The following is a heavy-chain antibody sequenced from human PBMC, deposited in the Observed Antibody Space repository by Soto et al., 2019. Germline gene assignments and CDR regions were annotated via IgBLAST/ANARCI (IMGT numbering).Heavy chain of an antibody. D-gene: IGHD6-25*01. CDR3: AKDRIAARGFAFDY. J-gene: IGHJ4*02. CDR2: ISWNSGDT. Sequence: GGSLRLSCAASGFNFDDYALHWVRQAPGKGLEWVSGISWNSGDTDYVDSVKGRFTISRDNAKNSLYLQMNSLRPEDTAFYYCAKDRIAARGFAFDYWGQGTLVTVSS. CDR1: GFNFDDYA. V-gene: IGHV3-9*01.